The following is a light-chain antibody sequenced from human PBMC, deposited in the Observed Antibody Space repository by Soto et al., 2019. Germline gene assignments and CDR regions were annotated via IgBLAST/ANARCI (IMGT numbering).Light chain of an antibody. CDR1: SSRVGSYSL. CDR2: EDS. Sequence: QSVLTQPASVSGSPGQSITLSCTVTSSRVGSYSLVSWYQQQPGKAPRLIIFEDSKRFSGVSNRFSGSKSGNTASLTVSGIQTDDEADYYCPSYANRNLIFGGGTKLTVL. CDR3: PSYANRNLI. V-gene: IGLV2-23*01. J-gene: IGLJ2*01.